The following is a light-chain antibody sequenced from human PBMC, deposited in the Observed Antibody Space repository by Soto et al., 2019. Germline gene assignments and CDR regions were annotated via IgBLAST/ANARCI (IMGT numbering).Light chain of an antibody. CDR3: CSYAGSHVV. Sequence: QSVLTQPASVSGSPGQSITISCTGNSSDVGSYNLVSWYQQHPGKAPKLMIYEGSKRPSGVSNRFSGSKSGNTASLTISGLQAEDEADYYCCSYAGSHVVFGGGTKLTVL. CDR2: EGS. CDR1: SSDVGSYNL. J-gene: IGLJ2*01. V-gene: IGLV2-23*01.